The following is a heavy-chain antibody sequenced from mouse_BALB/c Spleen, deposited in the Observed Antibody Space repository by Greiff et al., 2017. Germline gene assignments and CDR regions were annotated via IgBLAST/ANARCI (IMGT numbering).Heavy chain of an antibody. V-gene: IGHV3-2*02. CDR1: GYSITSDYA. Sequence: EVQLQQSGPGLVKPSQSLSLTCTVTGYSITSDYAWNWIRQFPGNKLEWMGYISYSGSTSYNPSLKSRISITRDTSKNQFFLQLNSVTTEDTATYYCARGVRLGYYFDYWGQGTTLTVSS. CDR2: ISYSGST. CDR3: ARGVRLGYYFDY. D-gene: IGHD2-14*01. J-gene: IGHJ2*01.